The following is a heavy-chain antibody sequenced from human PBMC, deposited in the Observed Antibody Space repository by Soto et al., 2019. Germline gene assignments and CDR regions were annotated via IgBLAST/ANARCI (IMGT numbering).Heavy chain of an antibody. CDR3: ARPKRTIVGAMYYFDY. J-gene: IGHJ4*02. CDR1: GFTFSSYA. D-gene: IGHD1-26*01. CDR2: ISYDGSNK. Sequence: AGGSLRLSCAASGFTFSSYAMHWVRQAPGKGLEWVAVISYDGSNKYYADSVKGRFTISRDNSKNTLYLQMNSLRAEDTAVYYCARPKRTIVGAMYYFDYWGQGTLVTVSS. V-gene: IGHV3-30-3*01.